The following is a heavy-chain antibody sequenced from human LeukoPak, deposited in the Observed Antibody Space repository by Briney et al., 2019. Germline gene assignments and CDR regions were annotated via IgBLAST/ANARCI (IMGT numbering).Heavy chain of an antibody. CDR1: RYTFTGYF. CDR2: INPTTGGT. J-gene: IGHJ5*02. Sequence: VASVKVSCMASRYTFTGYFMHWVRQAPGQGLEWMGWINPTTGGTNYAQKFQGRVTMTRDTSISTGYMELSSLKSDDTAVYYCARDRAGSWFDPWGQGTLVTVSS. CDR3: ARDRAGSWFDP. V-gene: IGHV1-2*02.